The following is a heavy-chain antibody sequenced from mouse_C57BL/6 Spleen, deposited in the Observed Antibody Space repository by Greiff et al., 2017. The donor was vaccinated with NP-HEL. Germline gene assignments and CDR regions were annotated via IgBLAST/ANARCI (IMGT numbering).Heavy chain of an antibody. CDR2: INPSNGGT. V-gene: IGHV1-53*01. CDR3: ARSSSNTYYAMDY. CDR1: GYTFTSYW. Sequence: QVQLKQPGTELVKPGASVKLSCKASGYTFTSYWMHWVKQRPGQGLEWIGNINPSNGGTNYNEKFKSKATLTVDKSSSTAYMQLSSLTSEDSAVYYCARSSSNTYYAMDYWGQGTSVTVSS. D-gene: IGHD2-5*01. J-gene: IGHJ4*01.